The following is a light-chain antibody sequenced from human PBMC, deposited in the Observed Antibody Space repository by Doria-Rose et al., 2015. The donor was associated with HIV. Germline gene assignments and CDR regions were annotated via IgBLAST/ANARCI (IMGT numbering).Light chain of an antibody. V-gene: IGKV2-28*01. J-gene: IGKJ2*01. Sequence: PASISCRSSQSLLHTIGYNYLDWYLQKPGQSPQLLIYLGSNRASGVPDRFSGSGSGTDFTLKISRVEAEDVGVYYCIQALQTPYTFGQGTKLEIK. CDR1: QSLLHTIGYNY. CDR2: LGS. CDR3: IQALQTPYT.